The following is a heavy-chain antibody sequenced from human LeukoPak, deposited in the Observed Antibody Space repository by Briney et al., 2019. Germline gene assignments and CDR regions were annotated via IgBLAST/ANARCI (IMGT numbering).Heavy chain of an antibody. Sequence: QPGGSLRLSCAASGFTFDHYSMHWVRQAPGRGLEWASLIRGDGSNTYYADSVKGRFTISRDNSKNSLYLQVNSLRTEDSALYYCAKEGLNSGDYIDYWGQGTLVTVSS. CDR2: IRGDGSNT. CDR3: AKEGLNSGDYIDY. J-gene: IGHJ4*02. CDR1: GFTFDHYS. D-gene: IGHD4-17*01. V-gene: IGHV3-43*02.